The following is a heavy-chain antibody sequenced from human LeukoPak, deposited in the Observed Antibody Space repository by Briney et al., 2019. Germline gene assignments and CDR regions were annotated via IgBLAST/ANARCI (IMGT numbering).Heavy chain of an antibody. CDR1: GFTFDDYA. CDR3: ANHLACGSTSCPSFDD. CDR2: ISWNGGNI. Sequence: GGSLRLSCAASGFTFDDYAMYWVRQAPGKALEWVSGISWNGGNIGYADFVKGRFTISRDNAKNSLYLQMNSLRADDTAVYYCANHLACGSTSCPSFDDWGQGTLVTVSS. V-gene: IGHV3-9*01. J-gene: IGHJ4*02. D-gene: IGHD2-2*01.